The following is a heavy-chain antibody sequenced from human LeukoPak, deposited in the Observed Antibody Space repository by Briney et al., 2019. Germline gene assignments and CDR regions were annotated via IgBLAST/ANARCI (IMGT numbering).Heavy chain of an antibody. V-gene: IGHV3-30*02. CDR2: IRYDGSNK. CDR3: ARDAGGSGSVPYIDY. CDR1: GFTFSSYG. Sequence: GGSLTLSCAASGFTFSSYGRHWVRQAPGKGLEWVAFIRYDGSNKYYADSVNGRFTISRDNSNNTLYLQMNRLRAEDTDVYYFARDAGGSGSVPYIDYWGQGTLVTVSS. D-gene: IGHD3-10*01. J-gene: IGHJ4*02.